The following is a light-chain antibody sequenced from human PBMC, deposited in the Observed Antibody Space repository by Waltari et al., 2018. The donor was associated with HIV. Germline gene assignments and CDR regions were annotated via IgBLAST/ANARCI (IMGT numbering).Light chain of an antibody. V-gene: IGKV3-11*01. CDR1: QSDSSY. Sequence: EIVLTQSPGTLSLYPGEGATLSCRASQSDSSYVAWYQHKPGQAPMLLIYDASKRATGMPSMFSCSGSGTYFTLTISSLEPEDFAVYYCQQRNNWPPSVTVGGGTRVEI. CDR2: DAS. J-gene: IGKJ4*01. CDR3: QQRNNWPPSVT.